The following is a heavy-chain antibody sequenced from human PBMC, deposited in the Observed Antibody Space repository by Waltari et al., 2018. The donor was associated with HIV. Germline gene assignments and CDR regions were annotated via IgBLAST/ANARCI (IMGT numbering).Heavy chain of an antibody. CDR1: GFTFSSYW. CDR2: INSDVSST. D-gene: IGHD3-10*01. Sequence: EVQLVESGGGLVQPGGSLRLSCAASGFTFSSYWMHWVRQAPGKGLVWVSRINSDVSSTSYADSVKGRFTISRYNAKNTLYLQMNSLRAEDTAVYYCARLWFGELSGDYWGQGTLVTVSS. CDR3: ARLWFGELSGDY. V-gene: IGHV3-74*01. J-gene: IGHJ4*02.